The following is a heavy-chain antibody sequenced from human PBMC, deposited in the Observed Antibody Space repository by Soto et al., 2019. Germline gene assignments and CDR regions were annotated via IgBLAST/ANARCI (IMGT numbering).Heavy chain of an antibody. CDR1: GGSISSSSYY. J-gene: IGHJ5*02. CDR2: IYYSGST. D-gene: IGHD2-8*01. Sequence: SETLSLTCIVSGGSISSSSYYWGWIRQPPGKGLEWIGSIYYSGSTYYNPSLKSRVTISVDTSKNQFSLKLSSVTAADTAVYYCARGGIVLMVINWFDPWGQGTLVTVSS. V-gene: IGHV4-39*01. CDR3: ARGGIVLMVINWFDP.